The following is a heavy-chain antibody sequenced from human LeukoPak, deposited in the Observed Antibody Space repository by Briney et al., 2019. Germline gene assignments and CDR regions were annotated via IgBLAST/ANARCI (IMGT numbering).Heavy chain of an antibody. V-gene: IGHV1-18*01. Sequence: GASVKVSCKASGYTFTSYGISWVRQAPGQGLEWMGWISAYNGNTNYAQKFQGRVTMTRDTSISTAYMELSRLRSDDTAVYYCARGNFSSGYYSIAFDIWGQGTMVTVSS. CDR2: ISAYNGNT. CDR1: GYTFTSYG. J-gene: IGHJ3*02. D-gene: IGHD3-22*01. CDR3: ARGNFSSGYYSIAFDI.